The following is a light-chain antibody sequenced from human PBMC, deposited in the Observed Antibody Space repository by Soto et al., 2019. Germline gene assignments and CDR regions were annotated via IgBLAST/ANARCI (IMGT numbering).Light chain of an antibody. CDR3: SSYAGSNPL. J-gene: IGLJ2*01. CDR1: SSDIGGYNY. CDR2: EVS. V-gene: IGLV2-8*01. Sequence: QSALTQPPSASGSPGQSVTISCTGTSSDIGGYNYVSWYQQHPGQAPKLMIYEVSKRPSGVPDRFSGSKSGNTASLTVSGLQTDDEADYYCSSYAGSNPLFGGGTKLTVL.